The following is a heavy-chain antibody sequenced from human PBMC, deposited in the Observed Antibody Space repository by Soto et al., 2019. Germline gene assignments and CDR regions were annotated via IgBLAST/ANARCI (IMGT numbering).Heavy chain of an antibody. CDR3: ARWYYYGSGNYDQCHNSYYSGMDV. V-gene: IGHV1-46*01. Sequence: ASVKVSCKASGYTFTSYFFHWVRQAPGQGLEWMGIINPSGGSTSYAHKFQGRVTMTRDTSTSTLYMELSGLRSEDTAVYYCARWYYYGSGNYDQCHNSYYSGMDVWGQGNTVTVSS. D-gene: IGHD3-10*01. CDR1: GYTFTSYF. J-gene: IGHJ6*02. CDR2: INPSGGST.